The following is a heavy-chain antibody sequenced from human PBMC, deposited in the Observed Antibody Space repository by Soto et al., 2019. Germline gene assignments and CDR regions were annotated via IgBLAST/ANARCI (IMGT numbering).Heavy chain of an antibody. V-gene: IGHV3-21*01. CDR2: TSSSSSYI. CDR3: ARAQTSYYFDY. Sequence: GGSLRLSCAASGFTFSNYGMNWVRQAPGKGLEWVSFTSSSSSYIYYADSVKGRFTISRDNAKNSLYLQLNSLRAEDTAVYYCARAQTSYYFDYWGQGTMVTVYS. D-gene: IGHD6-6*01. CDR1: GFTFSNYG. J-gene: IGHJ4*02.